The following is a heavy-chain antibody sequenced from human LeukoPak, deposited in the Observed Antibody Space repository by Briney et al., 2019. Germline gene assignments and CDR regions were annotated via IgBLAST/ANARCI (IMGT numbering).Heavy chain of an antibody. J-gene: IGHJ6*03. Sequence: ASVKVSCKASGYPFTSYAMHWVRQAPGQRLEWMAWINVDSGNTKYSQEFQGRVTITRDKSTSTAYMELSSLRSEDTAVYYCAREPLYYYGSGYYYYYMDVWGKGTTVTVSS. D-gene: IGHD3-10*01. CDR1: GYPFTSYA. CDR2: INVDSGNT. V-gene: IGHV1-3*03. CDR3: AREPLYYYGSGYYYYYMDV.